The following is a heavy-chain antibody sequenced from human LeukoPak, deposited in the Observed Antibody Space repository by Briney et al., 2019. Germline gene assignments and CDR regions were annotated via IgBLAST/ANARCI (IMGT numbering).Heavy chain of an antibody. D-gene: IGHD2-21*01. Sequence: ASVKVSCKASGYTFTGYYIHWVRQAPGQGLELMGWINPNSGGTHYAQTFQARVTMTRDTSISTAYMELSRLRSDDTALYYCARTASCGTNCYSYFDYWGQGTLVTVSS. CDR3: ARTASCGTNCYSYFDY. CDR2: INPNSGGT. CDR1: GYTFTGYY. J-gene: IGHJ4*02. V-gene: IGHV1-2*02.